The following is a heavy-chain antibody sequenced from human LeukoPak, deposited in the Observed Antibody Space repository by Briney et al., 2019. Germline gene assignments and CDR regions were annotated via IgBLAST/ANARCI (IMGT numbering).Heavy chain of an antibody. D-gene: IGHD6-13*01. CDR1: GGSISSGSYY. Sequence: SETLSLTCTVSGGSISSGSYYWSWIRQPAGKGLEWIGRIYTSGSTNYNPSLKSRVTISVDTSKNQFSLKLSSVTAADTAVYYCASSLGTIRSCSWVYWGQGTLVTVSS. J-gene: IGHJ4*02. V-gene: IGHV4-61*02. CDR2: IYTSGST. CDR3: ASSLGTIRSCSWVY.